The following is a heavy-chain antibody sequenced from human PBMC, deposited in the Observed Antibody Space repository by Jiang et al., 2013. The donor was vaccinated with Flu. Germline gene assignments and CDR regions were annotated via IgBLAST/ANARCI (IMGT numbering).Heavy chain of an antibody. J-gene: IGHJ4*02. Sequence: GAEVKKPGSSVKVSCKASGGTFNSYSISWVRQAPGQGLEWMGGIIPIFGTANYAQKFQGRVSITADKSTSTAYMELSSLRFEDTAVYYCARASSDCSSASCPFDYWGQGTLVTVSS. CDR2: IIPIFGTA. D-gene: IGHD2-2*01. CDR3: ARASSDCSSASCPFDY. V-gene: IGHV1-69*06. CDR1: GGTFNSYS.